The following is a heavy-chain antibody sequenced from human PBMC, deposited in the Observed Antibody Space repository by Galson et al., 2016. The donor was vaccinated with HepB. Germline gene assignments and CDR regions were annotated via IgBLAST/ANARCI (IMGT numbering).Heavy chain of an antibody. CDR3: ARSGEPS. V-gene: IGHV3-7*01. CDR2: INQDGIEK. D-gene: IGHD4-17*01. J-gene: IGHJ5*02. Sequence: SLRLSCATSGFTFSSYWMTWVRQAPGKGLEWVANINQDGIEKYYVGSVEGRFTISRDNAKKSLYLQMDSLRAEDTAVYYCARSGEPSWGQGTLVTDSS. CDR1: GFTFSSYW.